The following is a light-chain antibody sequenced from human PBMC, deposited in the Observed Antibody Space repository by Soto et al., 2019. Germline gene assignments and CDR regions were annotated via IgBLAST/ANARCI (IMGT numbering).Light chain of an antibody. CDR2: DVS. Sequence: QSVLTQPRSVSGSPGQSVTISCTGTSSDVGAYNYVSWYQQHPGKAPKVMIYDVSKRPSGVPDRFSGSKSGTTASLTISGLQADDEADYYCCSYAGSYHYVFGSGTKLTVL. J-gene: IGLJ1*01. CDR1: SSDVGAYNY. V-gene: IGLV2-11*01. CDR3: CSYAGSYHYV.